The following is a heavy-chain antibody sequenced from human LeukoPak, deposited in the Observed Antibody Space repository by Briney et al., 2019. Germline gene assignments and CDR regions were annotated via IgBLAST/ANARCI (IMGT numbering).Heavy chain of an antibody. CDR2: IRSGGSPI. Sequence: GGSLRLSCAASGFTFSSYSMNWVRQAPGKGLEWVSYIRSGGSPIYYADSVKGRFTISRDNAKDSLYLQMNSLRAEDTAVYYCTRGTYYHGSGDAFDIWGQGTMVTVSS. CDR1: GFTFSSYS. D-gene: IGHD3-10*01. J-gene: IGHJ3*02. V-gene: IGHV3-48*04. CDR3: TRGTYYHGSGDAFDI.